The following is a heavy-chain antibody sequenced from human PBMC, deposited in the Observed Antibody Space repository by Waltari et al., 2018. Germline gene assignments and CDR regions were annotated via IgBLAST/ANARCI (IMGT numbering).Heavy chain of an antibody. CDR1: GCTFNNVW. CDR2: IKSKTNGGTT. D-gene: IGHD1-20*01. V-gene: IGHV3-15*01. Sequence: EVQLVESGGGLVKPGGSLRLSCAASGCTFNNVWMNWVRQAPGKGLEWIGLIKSKTNGGTTLYTAPAKGRFTISRDDSKNTLYLRVDSLKTEDTGVYYCTTHITGDWPHDNYWGQGALVTVSS. J-gene: IGHJ4*02. CDR3: TTHITGDWPHDNY.